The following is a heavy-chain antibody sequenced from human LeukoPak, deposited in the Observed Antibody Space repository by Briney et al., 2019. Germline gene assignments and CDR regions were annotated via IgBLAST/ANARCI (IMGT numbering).Heavy chain of an antibody. CDR3: ARHGEKENYFDP. J-gene: IGHJ5*02. CDR2: IYPGDSDT. V-gene: IGHV5-51*01. Sequence: GESLKISCQASGYSFTSYWIGWVRQMPGKGLEWMGIIYPGDSDTRYSPSFQGQVTISADKSSSTAYLQWSSLQASDSAMYYCARHGEKENYFDPWGQGTLVTVSS. CDR1: GYSFTSYW. D-gene: IGHD3-10*01.